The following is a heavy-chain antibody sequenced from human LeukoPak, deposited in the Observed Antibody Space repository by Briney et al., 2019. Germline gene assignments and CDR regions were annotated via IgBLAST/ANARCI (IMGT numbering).Heavy chain of an antibody. CDR1: GGTFSSYA. Sequence: VASVKVSCKASGGTFSSYAISWVRQAPGQGLEWMGGIIPIFGTANYAQKFQGRVTITADKSTSTAYMELSSLRSEDTAVYYCARDLYYGSGSYHNFDYWGQGTLVTVSS. J-gene: IGHJ4*02. V-gene: IGHV1-69*06. D-gene: IGHD3-10*01. CDR3: ARDLYYGSGSYHNFDY. CDR2: IIPIFGTA.